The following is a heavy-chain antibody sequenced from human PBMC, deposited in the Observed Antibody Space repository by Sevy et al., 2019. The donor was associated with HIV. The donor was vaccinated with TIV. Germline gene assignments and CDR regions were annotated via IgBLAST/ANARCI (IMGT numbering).Heavy chain of an antibody. Sequence: GESLKISCKGSGYSFTSYWIGWVRQMPGKGLEWMWIIYPGDSDNRYSPSFQGQVTIAADKSISTAYLQWRGLAASDTAMYYCAAESPAMANPDYWGQGALVTVSS. J-gene: IGHJ4*02. CDR3: AAESPAMANPDY. CDR1: GYSFTSYW. V-gene: IGHV5-51*01. CDR2: IYPGDSDN. D-gene: IGHD5-18*01.